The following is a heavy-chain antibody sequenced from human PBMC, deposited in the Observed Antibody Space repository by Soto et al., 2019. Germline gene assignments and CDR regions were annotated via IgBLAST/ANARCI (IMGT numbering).Heavy chain of an antibody. V-gene: IGHV4-39*01. Sequence: QLQLQESGPGLVKPSETLSLTCSVSDDSINSATYYWSWIRQPPGKGLEWIGSIYYRGNASYTPSLHTRVTISLDKSRSQFSLKLNSGTAAHSAVYFCARLEGLATITYYSDFWGPGALVTFSS. D-gene: IGHD3-9*01. J-gene: IGHJ4*02. CDR3: ARLEGLATITYYSDF. CDR2: IYYRGNA. CDR1: DDSINSATYY.